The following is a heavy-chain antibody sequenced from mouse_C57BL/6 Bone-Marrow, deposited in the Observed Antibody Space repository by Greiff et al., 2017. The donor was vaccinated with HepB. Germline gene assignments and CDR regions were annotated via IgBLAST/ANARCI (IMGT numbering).Heavy chain of an antibody. Sequence: VQLQQPGAELVMPGASVKLSCKASGYTFTSYWMHWVKQRPGQGLEWIGEIDPSDSYTNYNQKFKGKSTLTVDKSSSTAYMQLSSLTSEDSAVYYCARPNYYGSSKDYWGQGTTLTVSS. V-gene: IGHV1-69*01. CDR2: IDPSDSYT. CDR3: ARPNYYGSSKDY. D-gene: IGHD1-1*01. CDR1: GYTFTSYW. J-gene: IGHJ2*01.